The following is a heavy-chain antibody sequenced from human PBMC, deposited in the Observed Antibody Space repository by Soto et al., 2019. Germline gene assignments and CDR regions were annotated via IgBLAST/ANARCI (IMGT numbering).Heavy chain of an antibody. CDR2: SHQSGNT. D-gene: IGHD5-18*01. CDR1: GVSISSHDW. CDR3: ATRDTGRVY. J-gene: IGHJ4*02. V-gene: IGHV4-4*02. Sequence: QVQLQESGPGLVKPSGTLSLTCAVSGVSISSHDWWTWVRQPPGKGLEWIGESHQSGNTNYNSSLASRVTISLDQSKNQSSLQLSSVTVADTAVYYCATRDTGRVYWGQGTLVTVSS.